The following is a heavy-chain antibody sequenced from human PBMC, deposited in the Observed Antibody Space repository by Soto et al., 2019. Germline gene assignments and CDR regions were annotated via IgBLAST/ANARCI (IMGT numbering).Heavy chain of an antibody. J-gene: IGHJ4*02. V-gene: IGHV1-69*06. CDR3: ARDPLELTHLFDY. CDR1: GGTFSSYA. CDR2: IIPIFGTA. D-gene: IGHD1-7*01. Sequence: ASEKVSCKASGGTFSSYAISWVRQAPGQGLEWMGGIIPIFGTANYAQKFQGRVTITADKSTSTAYMKLSSLRSEDTAVYYCARDPLELTHLFDYWGQGTLVTVSS.